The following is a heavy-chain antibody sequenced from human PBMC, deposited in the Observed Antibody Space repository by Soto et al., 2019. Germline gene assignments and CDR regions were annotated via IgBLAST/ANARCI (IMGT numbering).Heavy chain of an antibody. CDR2: ISWNSGSI. Sequence: SLRLSCAASGFTFDDYAMHWVRQAPGKGLEWVSGISWNSGSIGYADSVKGRFTISRDNAKNSLYLQMNSLRAEDTALYYCAKEGAYYDILTGYYGVGYFDYWGQGTLVTVSS. V-gene: IGHV3-9*01. J-gene: IGHJ4*02. CDR1: GFTFDDYA. D-gene: IGHD3-9*01. CDR3: AKEGAYYDILTGYYGVGYFDY.